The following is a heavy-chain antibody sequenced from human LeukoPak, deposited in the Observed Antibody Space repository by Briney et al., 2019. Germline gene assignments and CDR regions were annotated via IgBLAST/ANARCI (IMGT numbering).Heavy chain of an antibody. Sequence: SETLCLTCAVYGGSFSGYYWSWIRQPPGKGLEWIGEINHSGSTNYNPSLKSRVTISVDTSKNQFSLKLSSVTAADTAVYYCARIRFLEWLFYNWFDPWGQGTLVTVSS. CDR1: GGSFSGYY. D-gene: IGHD3-3*01. CDR3: ARIRFLEWLFYNWFDP. V-gene: IGHV4-34*01. CDR2: INHSGST. J-gene: IGHJ5*02.